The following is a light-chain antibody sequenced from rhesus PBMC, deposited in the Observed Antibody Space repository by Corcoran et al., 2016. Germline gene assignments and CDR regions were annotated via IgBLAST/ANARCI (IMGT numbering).Light chain of an antibody. CDR1: QGITND. CDR3: QHYYSTPLT. J-gene: IGKJ4*01. Sequence: DIQMTQSPSSLSASVGDRVTITCRASQGITNDLAWYQQKPGETPKLLIYEASSLQSGIPSRFSGSGSGTDFTLTISSLQSEDFGTYYCQHYYSTPLTFGGGTKVEIK. V-gene: IGKV1-25*01. CDR2: EAS.